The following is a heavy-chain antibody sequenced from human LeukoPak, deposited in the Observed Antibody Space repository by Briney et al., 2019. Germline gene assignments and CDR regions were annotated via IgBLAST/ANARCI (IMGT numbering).Heavy chain of an antibody. Sequence: GGSLRLSCAASGFTFSSYWMSWVRQAPGKGLEWVANIKQDGSEKYYVDSVKGRFTISRDNSKNTLYLQMNSLRAEDTAVYYCAKDLHLSGSYYLDWFDPWGQGTLVTVSS. V-gene: IGHV3-7*05. D-gene: IGHD1-26*01. CDR3: AKDLHLSGSYYLDWFDP. J-gene: IGHJ5*02. CDR1: GFTFSSYW. CDR2: IKQDGSEK.